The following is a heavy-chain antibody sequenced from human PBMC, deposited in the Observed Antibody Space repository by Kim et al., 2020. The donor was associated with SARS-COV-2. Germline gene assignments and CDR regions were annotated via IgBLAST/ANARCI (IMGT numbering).Heavy chain of an antibody. CDR3: ARGVRFLGSKDV. J-gene: IGHJ6*02. Sequence: SETLSLTCAVYGGSFSGYYWSWIRQPPGKGLEWIGEINHSGSTNYNPSLKSRVTISVDTSKNQFSLKLSSVTAADTAVYYCARGVRFLGSKDVWGQGTTVTVSS. D-gene: IGHD3-3*01. CDR1: GGSFSGYY. V-gene: IGHV4-34*01. CDR2: INHSGST.